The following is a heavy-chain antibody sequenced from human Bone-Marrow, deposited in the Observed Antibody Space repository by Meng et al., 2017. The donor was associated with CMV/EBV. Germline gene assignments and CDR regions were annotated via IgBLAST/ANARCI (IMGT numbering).Heavy chain of an antibody. CDR1: GYTFTSYG. Sequence: ASVKVSCKASGYTFTSYGISWVRQAPGQGLEWMGWINPNSGGTNYAQKFQGRVTMTRDTSISTAYMELSRLRSDDTAGYYCARDGGGSGTKYYYYYGMDVWGQGTTVTVSS. CDR3: ARDGGGSGTKYYYYYGMDV. V-gene: IGHV1-2*02. J-gene: IGHJ6*02. D-gene: IGHD3-10*01. CDR2: INPNSGGT.